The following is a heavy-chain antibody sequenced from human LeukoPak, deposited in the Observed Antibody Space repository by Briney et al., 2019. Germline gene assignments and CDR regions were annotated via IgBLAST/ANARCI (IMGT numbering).Heavy chain of an antibody. CDR1: GGSISSSRYY. V-gene: IGHV4-39*01. Sequence: PSETLSLTCTVSGGSISSSRYYWGWIRQPPGKGLEWIGSIYYSGTTYYNPSLKSRITISVDTSKNQFSLKLSSVTAADTAVYYCARGDYGDYKLSNYWGQGTLVTVSS. D-gene: IGHD4-17*01. CDR3: ARGDYGDYKLSNY. J-gene: IGHJ4*02. CDR2: IYYSGTT.